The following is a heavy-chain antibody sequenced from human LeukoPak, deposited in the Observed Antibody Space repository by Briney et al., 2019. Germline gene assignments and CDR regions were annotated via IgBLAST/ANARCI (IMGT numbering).Heavy chain of an antibody. CDR2: ISSSSSYI. CDR3: AREQQQLVLYYYYYMDV. J-gene: IGHJ6*03. CDR1: GFTFSSHS. D-gene: IGHD6-13*01. V-gene: IGHV3-21*01. Sequence: GGSLRLSCAASGFTFSSHSMNWVRQAPGKGLEWVSSISSSSSYIYYADSVKGRFTISRDNAKNSLYPQMNSLRAEDTAVYYCAREQQQLVLYYYYYMDVWGKGTTVTVSS.